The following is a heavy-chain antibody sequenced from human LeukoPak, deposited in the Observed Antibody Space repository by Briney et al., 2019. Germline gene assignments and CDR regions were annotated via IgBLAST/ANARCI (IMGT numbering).Heavy chain of an antibody. D-gene: IGHD3-22*01. V-gene: IGHV4-39*07. CDR1: GGSITITNYY. Sequence: SSETLSLTCTVSGGSITITNYYWGWIRQPPGKGLEWVGNIYHDGSTYYNPSLKSRVSISVDTSKNQFSLKLSSVTAADTAVYYCARDSTSYSSGFDFDYWGQGNMVTVSS. CDR2: IYHDGST. CDR3: ARDSTSYSSGFDFDY. J-gene: IGHJ4*02.